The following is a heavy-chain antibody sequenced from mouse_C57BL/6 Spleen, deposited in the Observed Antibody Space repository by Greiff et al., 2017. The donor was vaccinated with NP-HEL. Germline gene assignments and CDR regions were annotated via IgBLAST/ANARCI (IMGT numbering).Heavy chain of an antibody. D-gene: IGHD1-1*01. Sequence: VQLQQSGAELVRPGASVTLSCKASGYTFTDYEMHWVKQTPVHGLEWIGAIDPETGGTAYNQKFKGKATLTADQSSSTAYMELRSLTSEDSAVYYVTGYSSYDAMDYWGQGTSVTVSS. CDR2: IDPETGGT. J-gene: IGHJ4*01. V-gene: IGHV1-15*01. CDR1: GYTFTDYE. CDR3: TGYSSYDAMDY.